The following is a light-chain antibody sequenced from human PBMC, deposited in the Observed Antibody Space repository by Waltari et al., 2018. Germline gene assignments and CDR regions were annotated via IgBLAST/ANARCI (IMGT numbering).Light chain of an antibody. CDR2: RTS. Sequence: IQMTQSPSSLSASVGGTVTITCQASQDIGKNLNWYQQKPGKAPKLLIYRTSSLKSGIPSRFSGSGSGTDFTLTISSLQPEDFATYSCQQAYSYPLTFGGGTKVEIK. CDR1: QDIGKN. CDR3: QQAYSYPLT. V-gene: IGKV1-NL1*01. J-gene: IGKJ4*01.